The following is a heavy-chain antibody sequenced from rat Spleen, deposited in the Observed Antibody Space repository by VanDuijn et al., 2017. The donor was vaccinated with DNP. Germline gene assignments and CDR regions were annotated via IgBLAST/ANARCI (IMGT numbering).Heavy chain of an antibody. CDR1: GFSFSDSY. CDR2: VRYDGDKI. D-gene: IGHD1-5*01. J-gene: IGHJ3*01. CDR3: ARHEEQPWFAY. Sequence: EVQLVESGGGLVQPGGPLKLSCEASGFSFSDSYMAWVRQAPTKGLEWVASVRYDGDKISYRDSVKGRFTISRDNAKITLYRQMDSLRSEATDPYYCARHEEQPWFAYWGQGTLVTVSS. V-gene: IGHV5S11*01.